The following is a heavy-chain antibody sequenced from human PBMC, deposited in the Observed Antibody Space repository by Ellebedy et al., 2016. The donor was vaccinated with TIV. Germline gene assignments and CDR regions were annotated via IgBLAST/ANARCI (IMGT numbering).Heavy chain of an antibody. Sequence: GESLKIYCAASGIIFSSYWLHWVRQAPGKGLVWVSRINSDGSSTTYADSVKGRFTISRDNAKNTVYLQMNSLRAEDTAVYYCATERSGSYYNYWGQGTLVTVSS. D-gene: IGHD1-26*01. CDR3: ATERSGSYYNY. CDR2: INSDGSST. V-gene: IGHV3-74*01. J-gene: IGHJ4*02. CDR1: GIIFSSYW.